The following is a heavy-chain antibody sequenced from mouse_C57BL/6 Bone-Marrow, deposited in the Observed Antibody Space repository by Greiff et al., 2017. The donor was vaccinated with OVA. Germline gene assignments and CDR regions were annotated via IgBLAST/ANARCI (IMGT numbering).Heavy chain of an antibody. V-gene: IGHV5-17*01. CDR1: GFTFSDYG. CDR2: ISSGSSTI. Sequence: EVQGVESGGGLVKPGGSLKLSCAASGFTFSDYGMHWVRQAPETGLEWVAYISSGSSTIYYADTVKGRFTISRDNAKNTRFLQMTSLRSEDTAMYYCAIWFAYWGQGTLVTVSA. J-gene: IGHJ3*01. CDR3: AIWFAY.